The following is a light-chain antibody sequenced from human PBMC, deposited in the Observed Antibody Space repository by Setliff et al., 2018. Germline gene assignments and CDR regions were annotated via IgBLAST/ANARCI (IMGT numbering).Light chain of an antibody. V-gene: IGLV2-14*03. J-gene: IGLJ1*01. CDR1: SSDVGSYDL. CDR3: NAYTSASTYG. Sequence: QSALTQPASVSGSPGQSITISCSGTSSDVGSYDLVSWYQQHPGKAPKLIIYAVSDRPSGVSNRFSGSKSGNTAFMTISGLQTEDEADYFCNAYTSASTYGFGTGTKVTVL. CDR2: AVS.